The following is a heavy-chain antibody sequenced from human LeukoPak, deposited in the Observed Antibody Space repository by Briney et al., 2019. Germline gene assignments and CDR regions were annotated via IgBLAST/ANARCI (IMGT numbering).Heavy chain of an antibody. Sequence: RSLRLSCAASGITFRSYAMSWVRQAPGKGLDWVSAISGSGGGTYQSDSVKGRVTISRDNYKNKLYLQMKSLRAEDTAVYYCAKGQVDFWSGYPLFLDYWGQGTLVTVSS. J-gene: IGHJ4*02. V-gene: IGHV3-23*01. CDR1: GITFRSYA. CDR2: ISGSGGGT. CDR3: AKGQVDFWSGYPLFLDY. D-gene: IGHD3-3*01.